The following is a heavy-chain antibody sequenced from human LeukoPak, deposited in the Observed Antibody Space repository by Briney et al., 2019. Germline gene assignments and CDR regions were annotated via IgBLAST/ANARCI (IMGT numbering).Heavy chain of an antibody. CDR1: GFTFSSYS. CDR3: ARDWGRYPNWFDP. V-gene: IGHV3-21*01. D-gene: IGHD3-16*02. Sequence: GGSLRLSCAASGFTFSSYSMNWVRQAPGKGLEWVSSISSSSSYIYYADSVKGRFTISRDNAKNSLYLQMNSLRAEDTAVYYCARDWGRYPNWFDPWGQGTLVTVSS. CDR2: ISSSSSYI. J-gene: IGHJ5*02.